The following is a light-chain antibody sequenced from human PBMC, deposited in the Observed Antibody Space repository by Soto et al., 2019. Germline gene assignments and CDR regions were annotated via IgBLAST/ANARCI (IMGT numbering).Light chain of an antibody. CDR2: EVS. CDR1: SSEVGGYNY. V-gene: IGLV2-14*01. J-gene: IGLJ2*01. Sequence: QSVLTQPASVSGSPGQSITISCTGTSSEVGGYNYVSWYQQHPGKAPKLMIYEVSNRPSGVSNRFSGSKSGNTASLTISGLQAEDEADYYCSSYTSSSTVVFGGGTKVTVL. CDR3: SSYTSSSTVV.